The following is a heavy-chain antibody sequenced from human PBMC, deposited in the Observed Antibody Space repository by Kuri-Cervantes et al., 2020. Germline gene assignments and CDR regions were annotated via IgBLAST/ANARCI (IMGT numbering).Heavy chain of an antibody. CDR2: ISWNSGSI. J-gene: IGHJ4*02. CDR3: AKDYDSGAGFFDY. CDR1: GFIFDDYA. D-gene: IGHD3-10*01. Sequence: SLKISCAASGFIFDDYAMHWVRQAPGKGLGWVSGISWNSGSIGYADSVKGRFTISRDNSKNTLYLQMNSLRAEDTAVYYCAKDYDSGAGFFDYWGQGTLVTVSS. V-gene: IGHV3-9*01.